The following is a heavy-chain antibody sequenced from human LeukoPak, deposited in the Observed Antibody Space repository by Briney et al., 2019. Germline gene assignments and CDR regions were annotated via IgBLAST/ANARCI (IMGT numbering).Heavy chain of an antibody. CDR1: GYTFTGYY. J-gene: IGHJ6*03. Sequence: ASVKVSCKASGYTFTGYYMHWVRQAPGQGLEWMGWINPNSGGTNYAQKFQGRVTMTRDTSISTAYMELSRLRSDDTTVYYCARGAFDYYYMDVWGKGTTVTVSS. V-gene: IGHV1-2*02. D-gene: IGHD3-3*01. CDR2: INPNSGGT. CDR3: ARGAFDYYYMDV.